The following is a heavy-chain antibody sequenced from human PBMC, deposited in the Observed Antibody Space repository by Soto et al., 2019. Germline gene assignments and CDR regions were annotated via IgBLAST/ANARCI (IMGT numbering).Heavy chain of an antibody. D-gene: IGHD1-1*01. J-gene: IGHJ5*02. V-gene: IGHV4-4*07. CDR3: VRDGTKTLRDWFDP. CDR1: GASISGFY. CDR2: IYATGTT. Sequence: SETLSLTCTVSGASISGFYWSWIRKSAGKGLEWIGRIYATGTTDYNPSLKSRVMMSVDTSKKQFSLKLRSVTAADAAVYYCVRDGTKTLRDWFDPWGQGISVTVSS.